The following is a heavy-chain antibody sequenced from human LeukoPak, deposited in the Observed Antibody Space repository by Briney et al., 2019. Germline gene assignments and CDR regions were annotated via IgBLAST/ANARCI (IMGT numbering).Heavy chain of an antibody. D-gene: IGHD1-26*01. J-gene: IGHJ4*02. Sequence: GGSLRLSCAASGFTFSDSYMSWIRQAPGKGLEWVSDISSGGNNIYYADSVKGRFTISRDNAKNSLFLQMDSLRAEDTAVYYCARGGSYFTFPYWGQGTLVTVSS. CDR3: ARGGSYFTFPY. CDR2: ISSGGNNI. V-gene: IGHV3-11*01. CDR1: GFTFSDSY.